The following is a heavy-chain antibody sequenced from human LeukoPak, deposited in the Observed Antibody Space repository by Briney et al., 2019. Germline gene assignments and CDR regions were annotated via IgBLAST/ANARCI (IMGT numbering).Heavy chain of an antibody. Sequence: GGSLRLSCAASGFTFSSYAMSWVRQAPGKGLEWVSSISGSGVGTYYADSVKGRFTISRDNSKNTPYLQMNSLRAEDTALYYCAKGDLYSSSWEYFHHWGQGTLVTASS. CDR2: ISGSGVGT. CDR1: GFTFSSYA. J-gene: IGHJ1*01. D-gene: IGHD6-13*01. CDR3: AKGDLYSSSWEYFHH. V-gene: IGHV3-23*01.